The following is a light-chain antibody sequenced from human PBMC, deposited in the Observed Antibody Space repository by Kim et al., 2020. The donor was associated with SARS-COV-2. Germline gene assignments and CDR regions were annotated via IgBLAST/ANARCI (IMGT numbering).Light chain of an antibody. CDR1: QGISSY. Sequence: SASVGDRVTITCRASQGISSYLAGYQQKPGKGPKPLIYAASTLKSGVPSRFSGSGSGTEFTLTTSSLQPENFATYYCQQLNSYPTFGPGTKVDIK. CDR3: QQLNSYPT. J-gene: IGKJ3*01. CDR2: AAS. V-gene: IGKV1-9*01.